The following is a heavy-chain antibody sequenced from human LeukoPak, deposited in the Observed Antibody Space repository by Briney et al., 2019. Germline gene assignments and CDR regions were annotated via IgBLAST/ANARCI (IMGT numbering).Heavy chain of an antibody. J-gene: IGHJ6*03. CDR3: ASGSRSYYYYYMDV. CDR1: GGSISSYY. V-gene: IGHV4-4*07. D-gene: IGHD6-13*01. Sequence: SETLSLTYTVSGGSISSYYWSWIRQPAGKGLEWIGRIYTSGSTNYNPSLKSRVTMSVDTSKNQFSLKLSSVTAADTAVYYCASGSRSYYYYYMDVWGKGTTVTVSS. CDR2: IYTSGST.